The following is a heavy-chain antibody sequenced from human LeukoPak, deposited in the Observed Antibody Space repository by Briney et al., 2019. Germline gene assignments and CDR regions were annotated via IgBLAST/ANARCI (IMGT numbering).Heavy chain of an antibody. CDR3: ARGYVSGSYVH. CDR2: INHSGST. CDR1: GGSFSGYY. V-gene: IGHV4-34*01. J-gene: IGHJ4*02. Sequence: SETLSLTCAVYGGSFSGYYWSWIRQPPGKGLEWIGEINHSGSTNYNPSLKSRVTISVDTSKNQFSLKLSSVTAADTAVYYCARGYVSGSYVHWGQGTLVTVSS. D-gene: IGHD1-26*01.